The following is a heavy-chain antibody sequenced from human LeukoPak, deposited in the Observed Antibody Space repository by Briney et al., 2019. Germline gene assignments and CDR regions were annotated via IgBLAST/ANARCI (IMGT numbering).Heavy chain of an antibody. Sequence: SETLSLTCTVPDGSISSYFWSWIRQPPGKGLEWIGYIYYTGMSDSKPSLKSRVTISMDTSKNQFSLQLSSVTAADTAIYYCARHGRMVIMSKFSTGIDQWGQGTLVTVSS. D-gene: IGHD2-8*01. CDR2: IYYTGMS. CDR3: ARHGRMVIMSKFSTGIDQ. V-gene: IGHV4-59*08. CDR1: DGSISSYF. J-gene: IGHJ4*02.